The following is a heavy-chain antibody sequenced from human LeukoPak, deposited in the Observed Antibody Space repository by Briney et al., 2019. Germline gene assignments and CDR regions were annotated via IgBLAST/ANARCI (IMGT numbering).Heavy chain of an antibody. J-gene: IGHJ3*02. V-gene: IGHV3-20*04. CDR3: ARVVGLQWLVRHAFDI. CDR1: GFTFDDYG. D-gene: IGHD6-19*01. CDR2: INWNGGST. Sequence: RAGGSLRLACAAAGFTFDDYGMSWVRQAPGKGLEWVSGINWNGGSTGYADSVKGRFTISRDNAKNSLYLQMNSLRAEDTALYYCARVVGLQWLVRHAFDIWGQGTMVTVSS.